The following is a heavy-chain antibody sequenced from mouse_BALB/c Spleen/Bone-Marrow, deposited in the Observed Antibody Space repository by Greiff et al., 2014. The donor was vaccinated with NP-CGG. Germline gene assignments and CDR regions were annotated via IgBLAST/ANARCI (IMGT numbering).Heavy chain of an antibody. V-gene: IGHV5-4*02. CDR3: VRSGGRYDAMDY. Sequence: EVMLVESGGGLVKPGGSLKLSCAASGFTFSDYYMCWIRQTPEKRLELVATVSDGGNYTYYPDSVKGRFTISRDNAKNNLYLQMNSLKSEDTAMYYCVRSGGRYDAMDYWGQGTSVTVSS. J-gene: IGHJ4*01. D-gene: IGHD2-14*01. CDR1: GFTFSDYY. CDR2: VSDGGNYT.